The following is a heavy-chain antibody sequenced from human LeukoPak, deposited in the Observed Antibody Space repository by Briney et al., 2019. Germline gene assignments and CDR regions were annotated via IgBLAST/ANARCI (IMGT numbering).Heavy chain of an antibody. V-gene: IGHV1-69*04. D-gene: IGHD1-1*01. J-gene: IGHJ4*02. CDR3: ASGLERPPGDY. Sequence: ASVKVSCKASGGTFSSYAISWVRQAPGQGLEWMGRIIPIFGIANYAQKFQGRVTITADKSTSTAYMELSSLRSEDTAVYYCASGLERPPGDYWGQGTLVTVSS. CDR1: GGTFSSYA. CDR2: IIPIFGIA.